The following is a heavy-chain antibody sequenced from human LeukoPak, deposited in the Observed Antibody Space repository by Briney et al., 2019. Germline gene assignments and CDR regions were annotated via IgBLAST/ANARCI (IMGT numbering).Heavy chain of an antibody. CDR3: ARDPSGSWQRFDY. Sequence: ASVKVSCKASGYSFTSYGITWVRQARGQGLEWVGWISANKGNTEYVEKFQGRVTMTRDTSTSTVYMEVISLRSEDTAVFYCARDPSGSWQRFDYWGQGTLVTVSS. CDR1: GYSFTSYG. J-gene: IGHJ4*02. D-gene: IGHD1-26*01. CDR2: ISANKGNT. V-gene: IGHV1-18*01.